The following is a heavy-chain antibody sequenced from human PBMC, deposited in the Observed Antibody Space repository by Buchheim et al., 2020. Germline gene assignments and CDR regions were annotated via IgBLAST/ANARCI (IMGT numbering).Heavy chain of an antibody. CDR3: AKDYCSTTSCYTLSWFDP. CDR1: GFSFRSFG. Sequence: QVQLVESGGGVVQPGRSLRLSCVASGFSFRSFGMHWVRQAPGKGLEWVAFISYDGSDKYFADSVKGRFTVSRDNSKNTLYLQMNTLRAEDTAVYYCAKDYCSTTSCYTLSWFDPWGQGTL. V-gene: IGHV3-30*18. CDR2: ISYDGSDK. D-gene: IGHD2-2*02. J-gene: IGHJ5*02.